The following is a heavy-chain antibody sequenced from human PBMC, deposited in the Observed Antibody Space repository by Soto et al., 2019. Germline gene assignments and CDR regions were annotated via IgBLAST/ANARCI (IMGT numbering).Heavy chain of an antibody. V-gene: IGHV1-2*02. CDR2: INPNSGGT. Sequence: ASVKVSCKASGYTFPGYYMQWVRQAPGQGLEWMGWINPNSGGTNYAQKLQGRVTMTRDTTISTASMELSRLRSEDTAVYYCARYTVTSAYWGQGTLVTVSS. CDR3: ARYTVTSAY. CDR1: GYTFPGYY. J-gene: IGHJ4*02. D-gene: IGHD4-17*01.